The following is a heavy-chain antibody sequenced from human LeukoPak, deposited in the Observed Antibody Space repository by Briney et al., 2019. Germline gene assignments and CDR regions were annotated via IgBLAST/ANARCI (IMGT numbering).Heavy chain of an antibody. CDR1: GFSVSNNY. Sequence: GGSLRLSCVVSGFSVSNNYVSWVRQAPGKGLEWVSVIYSGNTIKYADSVKGRFTISRDNSKNTVYLQMSSLRAEDTALYYCATIGTGDYRDDSWGQGTLVTVSS. CDR2: IYSGNTI. V-gene: IGHV3-66*01. CDR3: ATIGTGDYRDDS. J-gene: IGHJ5*01. D-gene: IGHD3/OR15-3a*01.